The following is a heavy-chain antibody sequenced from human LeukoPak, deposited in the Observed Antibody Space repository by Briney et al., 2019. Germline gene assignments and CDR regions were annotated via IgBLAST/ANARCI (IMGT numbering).Heavy chain of an antibody. CDR1: GFTFSSYW. Sequence: GGSLRLSCAASGFTFSSYWMSWVRQAPGKGLEWVSSISSSSSYIYYADSVKGRFTISRDNAKNSLYLQMNSLRAEDTAVYYCAVLHRAAAGREGDDYWGQGTLVTVSS. CDR2: ISSSSSYI. CDR3: AVLHRAAAGREGDDY. V-gene: IGHV3-21*01. J-gene: IGHJ4*02. D-gene: IGHD6-13*01.